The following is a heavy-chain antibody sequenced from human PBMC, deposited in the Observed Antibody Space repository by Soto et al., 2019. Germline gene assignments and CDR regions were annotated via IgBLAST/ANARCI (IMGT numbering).Heavy chain of an antibody. D-gene: IGHD2-15*01. CDR2: ISYDGSNK. CDR3: AREYGSGGSCAGAGVTFDI. V-gene: IGHV3-30*03. Sequence: QVQLVESGGGVVQPGRSLRLSCAASGFTFSSYGMHWVRQAPGKGLEWVAGISYDGSNKYYEDSVKGRFTISRDNSKNTLYRQMNSLRAEDTAVYYCAREYGSGGSCAGAGVTFDIWGQGTMVTVSS. J-gene: IGHJ3*02. CDR1: GFTFSSYG.